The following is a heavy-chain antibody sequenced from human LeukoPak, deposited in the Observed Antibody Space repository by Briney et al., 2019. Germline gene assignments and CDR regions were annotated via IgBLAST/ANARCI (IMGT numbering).Heavy chain of an antibody. J-gene: IGHJ4*02. D-gene: IGHD3-10*01. CDR3: ASGSGSYYNVEDYFDY. V-gene: IGHV3-48*04. Sequence: PGGSLRLSCAASGFTFSSYSMNWVRQAPGKGLEWVSYISSSSSTIYYADSVKGRFTISRDNAKNSLYLQMNSLRAEDTAVYYCASGSGSYYNVEDYFDYWGQGTLVTVSS. CDR2: ISSSSSTI. CDR1: GFTFSSYS.